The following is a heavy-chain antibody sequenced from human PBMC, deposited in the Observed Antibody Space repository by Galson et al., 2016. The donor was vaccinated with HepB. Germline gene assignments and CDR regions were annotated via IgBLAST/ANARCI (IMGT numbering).Heavy chain of an antibody. CDR3: AKGPGTALYKYYFEY. Sequence: SLRLSCAASGFTFHDHAMHWVRQAPGKGLEWVSSISWDSGGIDYADSVKGRFTISRDNAKYSLYLQMNSLRPEDTALYYCAKGPGTALYKYYFEYWGQGALVTVSS. CDR2: ISWDSGGI. J-gene: IGHJ4*02. CDR1: GFTFHDHA. D-gene: IGHD1-1*01. V-gene: IGHV3-9*01.